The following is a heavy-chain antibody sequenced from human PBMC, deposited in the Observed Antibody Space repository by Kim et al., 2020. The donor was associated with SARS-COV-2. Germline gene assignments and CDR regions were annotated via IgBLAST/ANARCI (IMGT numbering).Heavy chain of an antibody. J-gene: IGHJ4*02. CDR3: ARETAVTGEYYFDF. V-gene: IGHV3-74*01. D-gene: IGHD6-19*01. Sequence: AASVKGRFTISRDNAKNTLYLQMNSLTDEDTAMYYCARETAVTGEYYFDFWGQGSLVTVSS.